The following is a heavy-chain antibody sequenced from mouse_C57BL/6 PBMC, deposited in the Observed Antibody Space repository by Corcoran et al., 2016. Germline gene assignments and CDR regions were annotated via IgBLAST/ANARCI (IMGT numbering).Heavy chain of an antibody. CDR1: GYAFSSYW. Sequence: QVQLQQSGAELVKPGASVKISCKASGYAFSSYWMNWVKQRPGKGLEWIGQIYPGDGDTNYNGKFKGKATLTADKSSSTAYMQLSSLTSEDSAVYFCARSGGNYDFYYFDYWGKGTTLTVSS. CDR2: IYPGDGDT. D-gene: IGHD2-1*01. V-gene: IGHV1-80*01. CDR3: ARSGGNYDFYYFDY. J-gene: IGHJ2*01.